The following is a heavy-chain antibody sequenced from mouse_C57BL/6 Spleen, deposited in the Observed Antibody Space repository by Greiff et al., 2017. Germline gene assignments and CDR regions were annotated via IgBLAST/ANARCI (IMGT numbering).Heavy chain of an antibody. J-gene: IGHJ4*01. CDR2: IYPSDSET. Sequence: VQLQESGAELVRPGSSVKLSCKASGYTFTSYWMDWVKQRPGQGLEWIGNIYPSDSETHYNQKFKDKATLTVDKSSSTAYMQLSSLTSEDSAVYYCARSTTVYAMDYWGQGTSVTVSS. D-gene: IGHD1-1*01. CDR1: GYTFTSYW. CDR3: ARSTTVYAMDY. V-gene: IGHV1-61*01.